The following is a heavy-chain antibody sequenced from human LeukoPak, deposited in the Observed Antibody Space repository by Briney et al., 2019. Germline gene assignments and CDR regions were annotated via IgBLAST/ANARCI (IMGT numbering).Heavy chain of an antibody. D-gene: IGHD2-15*01. J-gene: IGHJ3*02. CDR3: ARYSWSGYPNAFYI. Sequence: SETLSLTCTVSGGSISSGGYYWSWIRQHPGKGLEWIGYIYYSGSTYYNPSLKSRVTISVDTSKNQFSLKLSSVTAADTAVYYCARYSWSGYPNAFYIWGQGTMVTVSS. CDR1: GGSISSGGYY. CDR2: IYYSGST. V-gene: IGHV4-31*03.